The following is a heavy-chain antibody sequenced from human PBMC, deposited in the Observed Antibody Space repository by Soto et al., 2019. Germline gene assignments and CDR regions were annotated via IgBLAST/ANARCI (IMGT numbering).Heavy chain of an antibody. D-gene: IGHD6-19*01. CDR3: AHIVVAGLGYYFDY. CDR2: IYWDDDK. V-gene: IGHV2-5*02. J-gene: IGHJ4*02. CDR1: GFSLSSTRLA. Sequence: QITLKESGPTLVKPTQPLTLTCTFSGFSLSSTRLAVGWLRQPPGKALEWLALIYWDDDKRYSPFLKSRLTIAKDISKNQVVLTMSNMDPVDTASYYCAHIVVAGLGYYFDYWGQGTLVTVSS.